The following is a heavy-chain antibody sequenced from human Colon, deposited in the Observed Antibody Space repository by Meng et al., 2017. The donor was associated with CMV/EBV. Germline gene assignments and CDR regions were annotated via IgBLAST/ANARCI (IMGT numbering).Heavy chain of an antibody. CDR3: ARGYGSGSLDH. V-gene: IGHV4-59*01. D-gene: IGHD3-10*01. J-gene: IGHJ4*02. Sequence: SETLSLTCTVSGGSISSYYWSWVRQPPRKGLEWIGDLYYSGSTNFNPSLKSRVTISVDTSKNQFSLKLTSVTAADTAVYYCARGYGSGSLDHWGQGTLVTVSS. CDR1: GGSISSYY. CDR2: LYYSGST.